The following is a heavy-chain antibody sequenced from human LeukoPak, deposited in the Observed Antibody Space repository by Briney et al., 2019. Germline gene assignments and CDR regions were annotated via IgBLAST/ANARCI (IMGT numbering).Heavy chain of an antibody. J-gene: IGHJ4*02. CDR3: ASFNYYDSSGLDY. Sequence: SETLSLTCTVSGGSISSYYWSWIRQPPGKGLEWIGYIYHSGSTYYNPSLKSRVTISVDRSKNQFSLKLSSVTAADTAVYYCASFNYYDSSGLDYWGQGTLVTVSS. CDR2: IYHSGST. CDR1: GGSISSYY. D-gene: IGHD3-22*01. V-gene: IGHV4-59*12.